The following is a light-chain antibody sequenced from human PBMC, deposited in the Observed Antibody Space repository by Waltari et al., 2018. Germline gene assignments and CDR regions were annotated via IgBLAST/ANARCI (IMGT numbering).Light chain of an antibody. V-gene: IGKV1-39*01. Sequence: DIQMTQSPSPLSASVGDSVTITCRASQSISSYLNWYQQKPGKAPKLLVHAASSLYSGVPSRFSGSGSGTDFTLTISSLQPEDFTTYYCQQSYSTPRLTFGGGTKVDIK. CDR1: QSISSY. J-gene: IGKJ4*01. CDR3: QQSYSTPRLT. CDR2: AAS.